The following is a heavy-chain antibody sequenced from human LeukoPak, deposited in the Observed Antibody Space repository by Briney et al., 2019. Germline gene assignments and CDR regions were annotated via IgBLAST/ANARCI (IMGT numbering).Heavy chain of an antibody. D-gene: IGHD4-17*01. V-gene: IGHV4-30-4*08. CDR2: IYYSGST. J-gene: IGHJ3*02. CDR3: ARDYRDYGDYRAFDI. CDR1: GGSISSGDYY. Sequence: PSQTLSLTXTVSGGSISSGDYYWSWIRQPPGKGLVWIGYIYYSGSTYYNPSLKSRFTISVDTSKNQFSLKLSSVTAADTAVYYCARDYRDYGDYRAFDIWGQGTMVTVSS.